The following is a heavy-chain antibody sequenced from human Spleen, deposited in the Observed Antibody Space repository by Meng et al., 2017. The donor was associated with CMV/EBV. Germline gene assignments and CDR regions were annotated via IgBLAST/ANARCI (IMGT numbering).Heavy chain of an antibody. CDR3: ARAPAGGFWSAYYRDYFYYGMDV. J-gene: IGHJ6*02. CDR2: ISGSGANT. V-gene: IGHV3-23*01. CDR1: GFSFHNYA. D-gene: IGHD3-3*01. Sequence: GESLKISCGASGFSFHNYAMSWVRQAPGKGLEWLSDISGSGANTNYAASVKGRFTISRDNSKSTLYVQMNSLRVEDTAVYYCARAPAGGFWSAYYRDYFYYGMDVWGQGTTVTVSS.